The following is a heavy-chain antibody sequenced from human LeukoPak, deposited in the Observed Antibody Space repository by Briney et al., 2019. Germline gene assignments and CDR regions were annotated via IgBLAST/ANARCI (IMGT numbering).Heavy chain of an antibody. CDR1: GGAFSGYC. Sequence: PSETLSLTCAVYGGAFSGYCWSWIRQPPGKGLEWIGEINHSGSTNYNPSLKSRVTISVDTSKNQFSLKLSSVTAADTAVYYCARRAVEMATSCFDYWGQGTLVTVSS. D-gene: IGHD5-24*01. CDR3: ARRAVEMATSCFDY. CDR2: INHSGST. J-gene: IGHJ4*02. V-gene: IGHV4-34*01.